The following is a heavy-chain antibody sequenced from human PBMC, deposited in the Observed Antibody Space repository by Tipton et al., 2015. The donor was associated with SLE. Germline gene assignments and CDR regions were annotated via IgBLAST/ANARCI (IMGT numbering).Heavy chain of an antibody. Sequence: TLSLTCTVSGDSITDSGYSWNWVRQHPGAGLEWIGYIHHSGRTDYNPSLRSRVTISRDTSKNQFSLNVNSVTAADTAVYYCARGLRGWSYYYYYMDVWGKGATVTVSS. J-gene: IGHJ6*03. D-gene: IGHD3-10*01. CDR1: GDSITDSGYS. CDR2: IHHSGRT. V-gene: IGHV4-31*03. CDR3: ARGLRGWSYYYYYMDV.